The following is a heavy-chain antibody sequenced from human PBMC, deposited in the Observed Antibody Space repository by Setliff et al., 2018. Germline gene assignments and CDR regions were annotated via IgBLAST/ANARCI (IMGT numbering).Heavy chain of an antibody. CDR2: ISHGVST. CDR3: ARTHCTTPSCFYFHY. Sequence: PSETLSLTCAVYGGSFSNYYWSWIRQPPGKGLEYIGHISHGVSTSYSPSLKSRLSISADTSKNQFSLKLTSVTAADTAVYYCARTHCTTPSCFYFHYWGQGTVVTVSS. J-gene: IGHJ4*02. D-gene: IGHD2-8*01. CDR1: GGSFSNYY. V-gene: IGHV4-34*01.